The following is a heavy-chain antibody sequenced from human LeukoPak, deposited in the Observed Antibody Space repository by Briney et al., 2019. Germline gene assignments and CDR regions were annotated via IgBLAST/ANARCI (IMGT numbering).Heavy chain of an antibody. D-gene: IGHD2-15*01. CDR1: GFTFSDYY. CDR3: VALYHF. J-gene: IGHJ1*01. CDR2: IYSGGGT. V-gene: IGHV3-66*01. Sequence: GGSLRLSCAASGFTFSDYYMSWVRQAPGKGLEWVSTIYSGGGTYYVDSVTGRFAVSRDTSKNTLYLQMNGLGAEDTALYHCVALYHFWGQGTLVTVSS.